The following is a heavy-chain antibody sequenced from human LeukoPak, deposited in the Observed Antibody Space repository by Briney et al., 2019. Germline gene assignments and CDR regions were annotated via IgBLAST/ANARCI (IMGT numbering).Heavy chain of an antibody. CDR3: ARGPSSALDY. V-gene: IGHV7-4-1*02. Sequence: ASVKVSCKASGYTFSSYAINWVRQAPGQGLEYMGWINTNTGKPTYVQGFTGRFVFSSDTSVSTSYLQISSLKPEDTAVYYCARGPSSALDYWGQGTQVTVSS. J-gene: IGHJ4*02. CDR2: INTNTGKP. CDR1: GYTFSSYA. D-gene: IGHD3-22*01.